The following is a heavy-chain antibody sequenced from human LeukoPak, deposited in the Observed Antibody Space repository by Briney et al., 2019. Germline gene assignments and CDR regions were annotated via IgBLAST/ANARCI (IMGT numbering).Heavy chain of an antibody. Sequence: SETLSLTCAVYGGSFSGFYWSWIRHPPGKGLEWIGEINHSGSTNYNPSLKSRVTISVDTSKNQFSLMLSSVTAADTAVYYCARGIVNTAVAGTFGYWGQGTLVTVSS. V-gene: IGHV4-34*01. D-gene: IGHD6-19*01. CDR3: ARGIVNTAVAGTFGY. J-gene: IGHJ4*02. CDR1: GGSFSGFY. CDR2: INHSGST.